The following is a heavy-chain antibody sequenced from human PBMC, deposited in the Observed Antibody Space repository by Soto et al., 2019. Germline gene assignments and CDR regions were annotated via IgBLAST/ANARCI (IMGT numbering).Heavy chain of an antibody. CDR2: IDPSDSYT. Sequence: GESLRISCKGSGYSFTSYWISGVRQMPGKGLEWMGRIDPSDSYTNYSPSFQGHVTISADKSISTAYLQWSSLKASDTAMYYCARKYCISSAGARSGFDIWGQGTMVTVSS. CDR3: ARKYCISSAGARSGFDI. J-gene: IGHJ3*02. V-gene: IGHV5-10-1*01. CDR1: GYSFTSYW. D-gene: IGHD2-2*01.